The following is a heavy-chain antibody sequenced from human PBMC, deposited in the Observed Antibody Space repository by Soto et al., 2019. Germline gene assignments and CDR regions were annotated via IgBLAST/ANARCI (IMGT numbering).Heavy chain of an antibody. V-gene: IGHV5-51*07. CDR1: GYSFTNYW. D-gene: IGHD6-13*01. CDR2: IYHSDSDT. Sequence: GESLKISCKGSGYSFTNYWIGWVHQMPGKGLERMGIIYHSDSDTRYSPSFQGQVTISADKSISTAYLQCSSLKSSDSAMYYCARSPYSRYYYYLDVWGKGTTVTVSS. J-gene: IGHJ6*03. CDR3: ARSPYSRYYYYLDV.